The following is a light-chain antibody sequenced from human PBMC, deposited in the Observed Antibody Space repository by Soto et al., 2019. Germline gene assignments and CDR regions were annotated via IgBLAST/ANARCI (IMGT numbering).Light chain of an antibody. CDR1: QSVISDY. CDR3: QQYGSSCT. CDR2: GAS. Sequence: EIVLTQSPGTLYLSPGERATLSCRASQSVISDYLIWYQQKPGQAPRLLIYGASSRATGIPDRFSGSGSGTDFTLTISRLEPEDFAVYYCQQYGSSCTFGGGTKVEIK. J-gene: IGKJ4*01. V-gene: IGKV3-20*01.